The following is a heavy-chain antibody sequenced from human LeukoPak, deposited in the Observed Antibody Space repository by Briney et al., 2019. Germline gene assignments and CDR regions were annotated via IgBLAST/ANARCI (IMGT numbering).Heavy chain of an antibody. Sequence: PGGSLRLSCAASGFTFDDYAMHWVRQAPGKGLEWVSLISGDGGSTYYADSVKGRFTISRDNSKNSLYLQMNSLRTEDTALYYCAKDLFCGSGSYHNWFDPWGQGTLATVSS. CDR3: AKDLFCGSGSYHNWFDP. D-gene: IGHD3-10*01. J-gene: IGHJ5*02. CDR2: ISGDGGST. V-gene: IGHV3-43*02. CDR1: GFTFDDYA.